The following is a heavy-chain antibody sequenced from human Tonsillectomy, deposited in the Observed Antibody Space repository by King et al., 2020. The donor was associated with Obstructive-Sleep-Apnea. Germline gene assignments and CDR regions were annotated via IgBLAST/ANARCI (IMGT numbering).Heavy chain of an antibody. CDR1: GFTFSNYD. CDR3: AKVARGGWYDFDY. V-gene: IGHV3-13*01. D-gene: IGHD6-19*01. CDR2: IGTSGDT. Sequence: EVQLVESGGGLVQPGGSLRLSCAASGFTFSNYDMHWVRQATGKGLEWVSAIGTSGDTYYPGSVKGRFTISRENAKNSLYLQMNSLRVGDTAVYYCAKVARGGWYDFDYWGQGTLVTVSS. J-gene: IGHJ4*02.